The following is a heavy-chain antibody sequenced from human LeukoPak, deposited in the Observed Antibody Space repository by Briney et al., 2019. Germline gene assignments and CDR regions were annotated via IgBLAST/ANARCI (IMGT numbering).Heavy chain of an antibody. CDR2: INHSGST. V-gene: IGHV4-34*01. CDR3: ARGFYIYHGGNFLFQH. D-gene: IGHD4-23*01. Sequence: GSLRLSCETSGFSFSTYWMSWVRQPPGKGLEWIGEINHSGSTNYNPSLKSRVTISVDTSKNQFSLKLSSVTAAATAVYYCARGFYIYHGGNFLFQHWGQGTLVTVSS. CDR1: GFSFSTYW. J-gene: IGHJ1*01.